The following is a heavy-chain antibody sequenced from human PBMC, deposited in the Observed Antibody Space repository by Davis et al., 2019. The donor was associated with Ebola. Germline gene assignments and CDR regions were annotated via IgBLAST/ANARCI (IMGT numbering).Heavy chain of an antibody. CDR2: ISYDGSNK. CDR1: GFTFSSYG. CDR3: ARSTGLEY. Sequence: PGGSLRLSCAASGFTFSSYGMHWVRQAPGKGLEWVAVISYDGSNKYYADSVKGRFTISRDNSKNTLYLQMNSLRAEDTAVYYCARSTGLEYWGQGTLVTVSS. V-gene: IGHV3-30*03. D-gene: IGHD4-17*01. J-gene: IGHJ4*02.